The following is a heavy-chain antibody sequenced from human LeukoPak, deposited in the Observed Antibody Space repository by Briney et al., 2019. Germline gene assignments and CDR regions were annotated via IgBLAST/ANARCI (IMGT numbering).Heavy chain of an antibody. CDR3: ARNNGMDV. V-gene: IGHV3-21*04. J-gene: IGHJ6*02. Sequence: GGSLRLSCAASGFTFSSYSMNWVRQAPGKGLEWVSSISSGSSYTYYLDSVKGRFTISKDNAKNSLYLQMNSLRAEDTALYHCARNNGMDVWGQGTTVIVSS. CDR1: GFTFSSYS. CDR2: ISSGSSYT.